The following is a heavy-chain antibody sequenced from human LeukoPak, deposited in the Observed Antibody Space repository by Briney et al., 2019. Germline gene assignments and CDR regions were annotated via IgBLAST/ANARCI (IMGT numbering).Heavy chain of an antibody. J-gene: IGHJ5*02. CDR2: ISDSGGST. CDR1: GFTFSSYA. D-gene: IGHD3-22*01. Sequence: GGSLRLSCAASGFTFSSYAMSWVRQAPGKGLEWVSTISDSGGSTYYADSLKGRFTISRDNYKNTLYLQMNSLGAEDTAVYYCAKVDYYDSSGNYPNWFDPWGQGTLVTVSS. CDR3: AKVDYYDSSGNYPNWFDP. V-gene: IGHV3-23*01.